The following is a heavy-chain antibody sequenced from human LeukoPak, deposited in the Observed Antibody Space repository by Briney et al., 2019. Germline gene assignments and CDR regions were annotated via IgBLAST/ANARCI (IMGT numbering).Heavy chain of an antibody. CDR3: TTDYNSRNHLDAFDM. Sequence: GGSLRLSCTASGFTFGDYAISWFRQAPGKGLEWVGFIRSKAYDGTTEYAASVRGRFTISRDDSKSIAYLQMNSLKTEDTAVYYCTTDYNSRNHLDAFDMWGRGTLVTVSS. V-gene: IGHV3-49*03. CDR2: IRSKAYDGTT. J-gene: IGHJ3*02. D-gene: IGHD1-14*01. CDR1: GFTFGDYA.